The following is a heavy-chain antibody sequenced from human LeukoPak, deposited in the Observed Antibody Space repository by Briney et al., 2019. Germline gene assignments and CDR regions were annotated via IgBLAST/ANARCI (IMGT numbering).Heavy chain of an antibody. CDR3: ARDQGLGHYFDS. V-gene: IGHV3-23*01. D-gene: IGHD3-10*01. CDR1: AFTFSSYA. CDR2: VGAGGTFT. J-gene: IGHJ4*02. Sequence: GRSLRLSCTASAFTFSSYAMNWVRQAPGKGLEWVSGVGAGGTFTYYADSVKGRFTIFRDNSRNTLYLQMNSLRADDTAVYYCARDQGLGHYFDSWGQGTLVTVSS.